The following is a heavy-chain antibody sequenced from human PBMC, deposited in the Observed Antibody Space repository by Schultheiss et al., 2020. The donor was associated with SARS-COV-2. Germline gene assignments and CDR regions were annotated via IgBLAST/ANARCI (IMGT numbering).Heavy chain of an antibody. CDR2: INHSGST. CDR1: GGSFSSYY. V-gene: IGHV4-34*01. CDR3: ARHGQQLVVYNWFDL. D-gene: IGHD6-13*01. J-gene: IGHJ5*02. Sequence: SQTLSLTCAVYGGSFSSYYWSWIRQPPGKGLEWIGEINHSGSTNYNPSLKSRVTISLDTAKNQFSLKLTSVTATDTAVYYCARHGQQLVVYNWFDLWGQGSLVTGAS.